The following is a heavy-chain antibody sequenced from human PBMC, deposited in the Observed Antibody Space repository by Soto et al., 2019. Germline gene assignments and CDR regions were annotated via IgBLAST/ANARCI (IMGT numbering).Heavy chain of an antibody. Sequence: SETLSLTCTVSGGSISSSSYYWGWIRQPPEKGQEWIGSIYYSGSTYYNPSLKSRVTISVDTSKNQFSLKLSSVTAADTAVYYCASLSTVYYYYGMDVWGQGTTVTVSS. V-gene: IGHV4-39*01. CDR2: IYYSGST. CDR3: ASLSTVYYYYGMDV. CDR1: GGSISSSSYY. D-gene: IGHD4-17*01. J-gene: IGHJ6*02.